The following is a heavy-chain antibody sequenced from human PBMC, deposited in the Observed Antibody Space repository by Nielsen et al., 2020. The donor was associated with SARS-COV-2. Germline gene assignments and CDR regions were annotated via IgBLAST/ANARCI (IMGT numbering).Heavy chain of an antibody. CDR2: ISYDGSNK. J-gene: IGHJ4*02. CDR1: GFTFSSYG. Sequence: GGSLRLSCAASGFTFSSYGMHWVRQAPGKGLEWVAVISYDGSNKYYADSVKGRFTISRDNSKNTLYLQMNSLRAEDTAVYYCAKGGGSSSSFDYWGQGTLVTVSS. V-gene: IGHV3-30*18. D-gene: IGHD2-15*01. CDR3: AKGGGSSSSFDY.